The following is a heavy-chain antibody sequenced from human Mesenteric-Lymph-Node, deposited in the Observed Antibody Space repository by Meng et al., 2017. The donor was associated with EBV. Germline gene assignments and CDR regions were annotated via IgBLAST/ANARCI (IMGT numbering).Heavy chain of an antibody. CDR1: GGSISGSPYY. CDR3: ARGNYNFGQNFDY. CDR2: YSSGNT. J-gene: IGHJ4*02. V-gene: IGHV4-30-4*01. D-gene: IGHD1-1*01. Sequence: QLQASGPGLVKPPHTLSLTCAVSGGSISGSPYYWSWIRQSPGKGLEWIGYSSGNTYYNPSLKSRVSISLDTSKNQFFLKLTSVTAADTAVYYCARGNYNFGQNFDYWGQGTLVTVSS.